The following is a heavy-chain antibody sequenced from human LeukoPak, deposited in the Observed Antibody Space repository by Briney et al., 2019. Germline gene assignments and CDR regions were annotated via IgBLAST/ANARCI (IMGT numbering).Heavy chain of an antibody. V-gene: IGHV3-33*01. CDR2: IWYDGSNK. CDR1: GFTFSNYG. J-gene: IGHJ3*02. CDR3: ARAAPTRGAFDI. Sequence: PGGSLRLSCAASGFTFSNYGIHWARQAPGKGLEWVAVIWYDGSNKYYADPVKGRFTISRDNLKNMAYLQMNSLRVDDTALYYCARAAPTRGAFDIWGRGTVITVS. D-gene: IGHD5-24*01.